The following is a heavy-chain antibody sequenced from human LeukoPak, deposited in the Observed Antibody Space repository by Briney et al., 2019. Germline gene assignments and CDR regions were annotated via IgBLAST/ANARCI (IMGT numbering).Heavy chain of an antibody. V-gene: IGHV3-33*06. J-gene: IGHJ1*01. CDR3: AKDAQRGFDYSNSLQN. Sequence: GGSLRLSCAASGFTFSHYGMHWVRQTPGAGLEWVAVIWSDGSDKYYAKSVKGRFTISRDNSKNSLSLQMNSLRAEDTAVYYCAKDAQRGFDYSNSLQNWGQGILVTVSS. CDR1: GFTFSHYG. D-gene: IGHD4-11*01. CDR2: IWSDGSDK.